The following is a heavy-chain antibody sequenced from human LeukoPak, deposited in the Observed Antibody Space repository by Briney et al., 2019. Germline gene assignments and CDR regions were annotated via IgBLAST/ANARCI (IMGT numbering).Heavy chain of an antibody. J-gene: IGHJ4*02. Sequence: ASVTVSCKPSGYTFTNYYVHWVRQAPGQGLEWMGYIVPDTGGVDYDQRFQGRVTMTRDKSISTVYMELSSLKSDDTAVYYCATEDKYCSGGNCGKFWGQGALVTVSS. D-gene: IGHD2-15*01. CDR3: ATEDKYCSGGNCGKF. CDR1: GYTFTNYY. V-gene: IGHV1-2*02. CDR2: IVPDTGGV.